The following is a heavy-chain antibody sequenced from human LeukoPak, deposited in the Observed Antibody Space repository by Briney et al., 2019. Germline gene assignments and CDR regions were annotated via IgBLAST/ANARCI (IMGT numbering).Heavy chain of an antibody. J-gene: IGHJ3*02. D-gene: IGHD1-1*01. V-gene: IGHV3-21*01. CDR3: ARSSHNPDAFDI. Sequence: GGSLRLSCAASGFTFSSYSMNWVRQAPGKGLEWVSSISSSSSYIYYADSVKGRFTISRDNAKNSLYLQVNSLRAEDTAVYYCARSSHNPDAFDIWGQGTMVTVSS. CDR2: ISSSSSYI. CDR1: GFTFSSYS.